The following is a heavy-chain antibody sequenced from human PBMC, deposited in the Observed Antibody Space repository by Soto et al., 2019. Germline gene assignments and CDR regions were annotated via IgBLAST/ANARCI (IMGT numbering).Heavy chain of an antibody. CDR1: GGSISSDY. CDR2: IYYSGST. J-gene: IGHJ4*02. D-gene: IGHD3-16*01. CDR3: ASLLSGDGYKFDY. Sequence: SETLSLTCTVSGGSISSDYWSWVRQPPGKGLEWIGYIYYSGSTNYNPSLKSRVTISVDTSKNQFSLKLSSVTAADTAVYYCASLLSGDGYKFDYWGQGTLVTVSS. V-gene: IGHV4-59*01.